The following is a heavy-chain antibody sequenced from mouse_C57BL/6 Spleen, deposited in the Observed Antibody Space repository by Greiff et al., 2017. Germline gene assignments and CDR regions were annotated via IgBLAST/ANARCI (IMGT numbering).Heavy chain of an antibody. Sequence: QVQLQQSGPELVKPGASVKISCKASGYAFSSSWMNWVKQRPGKGLEWIGRIYPGDGDTNYNGKFKGKATLTADKSSSTAYMQLSSLTSEDSAVYFCARERYGNLYAMDYWGQGTSVTVSS. CDR3: ARERYGNLYAMDY. CDR2: IYPGDGDT. V-gene: IGHV1-82*01. D-gene: IGHD2-1*01. J-gene: IGHJ4*01. CDR1: GYAFSSSW.